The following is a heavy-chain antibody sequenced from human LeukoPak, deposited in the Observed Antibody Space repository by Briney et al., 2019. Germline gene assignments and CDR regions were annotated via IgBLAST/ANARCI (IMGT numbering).Heavy chain of an antibody. CDR3: AGGESGYDTASELDY. CDR2: IYYSGST. D-gene: IGHD5-12*01. V-gene: IGHV4-59*01. Sequence: PSETLSLTCTVSGGSISSYYWSWIRQPPGKGPEWIGYIYYSGSTNYNPSLKSRVTISVDTSKNQFSLKLSSVTAADTAVYYCAGGESGYDTASELDYWGQGTLVTVSS. CDR1: GGSISSYY. J-gene: IGHJ4*02.